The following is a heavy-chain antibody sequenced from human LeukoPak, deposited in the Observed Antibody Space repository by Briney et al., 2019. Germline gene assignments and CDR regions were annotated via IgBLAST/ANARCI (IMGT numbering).Heavy chain of an antibody. Sequence: SQTLSLTCTVSGGSISSGGYSWTWIRQHPGKGLEWIGYIYHSGSTYYNPSLKSRVTISVDTSKNQFSLKLSSVTAADTAVYYCASSGYDFSYWGQGTLVTVSS. D-gene: IGHD5-12*01. V-gene: IGHV4-31*03. CDR3: ASSGYDFSY. CDR2: IYHSGST. CDR1: GGSISSGGYS. J-gene: IGHJ4*02.